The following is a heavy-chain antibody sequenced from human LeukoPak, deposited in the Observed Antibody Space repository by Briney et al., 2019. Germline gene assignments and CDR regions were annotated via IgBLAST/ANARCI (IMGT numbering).Heavy chain of an antibody. Sequence: GESLKISCAASGFTFSSYAMSWVRQAPGKGLEWVSTISGSGGSTYYPDSVKGRFTISRDNSKNTLYLQMNSLRAEDTAVYYCAKGGSGSYSWFDYWGLGTLVTVSS. CDR3: AKGGSGSYSWFDY. CDR1: GFTFSSYA. D-gene: IGHD1-26*01. J-gene: IGHJ4*02. CDR2: ISGSGGST. V-gene: IGHV3-23*01.